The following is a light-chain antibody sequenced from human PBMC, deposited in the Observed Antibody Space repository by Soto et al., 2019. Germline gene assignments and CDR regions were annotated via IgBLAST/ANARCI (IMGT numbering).Light chain of an antibody. V-gene: IGKV3-11*01. CDR3: QQRNNWPRT. CDR2: DAS. J-gene: IGKJ2*01. Sequence: EILWKQSTATLSLSPGEKATLACRASSSVSRYLAWDQQKPGPAPRLIIYDASNRATGIPARFSGSVSGTDVTLNYSSLDPEDCADSYWQQRNNWPRTFGQETQLEIK. CDR1: SSVSRY.